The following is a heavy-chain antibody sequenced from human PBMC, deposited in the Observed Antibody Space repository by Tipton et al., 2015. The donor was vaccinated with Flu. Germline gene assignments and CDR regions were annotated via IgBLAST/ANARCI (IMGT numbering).Heavy chain of an antibody. Sequence: TLSLTCSVSGDSIASAYFWGWIRQPPGKGLEWIGNIYHTGSTYYNPSLESRVSISVDTSRTHVSLKVNSVTAADTAIYYCARDQGFGGGLTYDYYAMDVWGQGTTVTVSS. J-gene: IGHJ6*02. D-gene: IGHD3-10*01. V-gene: IGHV4-38-2*02. CDR3: ARDQGFGGGLTYDYYAMDV. CDR1: GDSIASAYF. CDR2: IYHTGST.